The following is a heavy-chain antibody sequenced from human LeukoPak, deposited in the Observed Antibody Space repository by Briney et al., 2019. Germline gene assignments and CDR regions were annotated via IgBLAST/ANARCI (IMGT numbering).Heavy chain of an antibody. D-gene: IGHD3-22*01. V-gene: IGHV3-23*01. CDR2: ISGIGSST. CDR3: AKGTSKIVVIITTVEY. CDR1: GFTFSSYA. Sequence: GGSLRLSCAASGFTFSSYAMSWVRQAPGKGLEWVSDISGIGSSTHYADSVKGRFTISRDNSKNTLYLQMNSLRAEDTAVYYCAKGTSKIVVIITTVEYWGQGTLVTVSS. J-gene: IGHJ4*02.